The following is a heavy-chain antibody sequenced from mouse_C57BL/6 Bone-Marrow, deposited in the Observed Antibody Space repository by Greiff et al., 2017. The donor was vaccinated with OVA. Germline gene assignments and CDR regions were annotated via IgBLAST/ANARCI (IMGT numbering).Heavy chain of an antibody. Sequence: VNLVESGPGLVQPSQRLSITCTVSGFSLTSYGVHWVRQPPGKGLEWMGVIWSGGSTDYNAAFISRLSICKDNSKSQVFFKMNSLQADDTAIYFCDNGGVVAPHNYAMDYWGQGTSVTVSS. CDR3: DNGGVVAPHNYAMDY. V-gene: IGHV2-4*01. D-gene: IGHD1-1*01. CDR1: GFSLTSYG. CDR2: IWSGGST. J-gene: IGHJ4*01.